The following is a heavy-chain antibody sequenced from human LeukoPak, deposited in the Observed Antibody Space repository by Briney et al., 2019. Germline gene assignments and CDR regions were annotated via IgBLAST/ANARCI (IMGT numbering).Heavy chain of an antibody. V-gene: IGHV3-66*04. Sequence: GGSLRLSCAASGFTVSSKYMSWVRQAPGKGLEWVSIIYSGGSTYYADSVKGRFTISRDNSKNTVYLQMNSLRAEDTAVYHCASHTVNYYYGMDVWGQGTTVTVS. CDR2: IYSGGST. D-gene: IGHD4-17*01. CDR3: ASHTVNYYYGMDV. CDR1: GFTVSSKY. J-gene: IGHJ6*02.